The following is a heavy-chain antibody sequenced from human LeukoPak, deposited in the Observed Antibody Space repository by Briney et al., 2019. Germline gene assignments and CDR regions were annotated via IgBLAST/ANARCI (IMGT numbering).Heavy chain of an antibody. D-gene: IGHD1-26*01. CDR1: GDSISSYY. Sequence: SETLSLTCTVSGDSISSYYWSWIRQPAGKGLEWVGRISTSGSTNYNPSLKSRVTISVDTSKNQFSLKLSSVTAADTAVYYCARGLRGSYIDYWGQGTLVTVSS. V-gene: IGHV4-4*07. CDR3: ARGLRGSYIDY. CDR2: ISTSGST. J-gene: IGHJ4*02.